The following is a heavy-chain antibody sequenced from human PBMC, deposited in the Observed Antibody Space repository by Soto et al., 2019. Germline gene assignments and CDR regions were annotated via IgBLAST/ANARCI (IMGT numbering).Heavy chain of an antibody. CDR2: ISAYNGNT. V-gene: IGHV1-18*01. CDR3: ARAPDPPFGELPAGYFDY. J-gene: IGHJ4*02. Sequence: GASVKVCCKASGYTFTSYGISWVRQAPGQGLEWMGWISAYNGNTNYAQKLQGRVTMTTDTSTSTAYMELRSLRSDDTAVYYCARAPDPPFGELPAGYFDYWGQGTLVTVSS. D-gene: IGHD3-10*01. CDR1: GYTFTSYG.